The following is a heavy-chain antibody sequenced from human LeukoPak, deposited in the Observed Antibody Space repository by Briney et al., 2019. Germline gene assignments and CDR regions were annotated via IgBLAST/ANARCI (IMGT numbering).Heavy chain of an antibody. D-gene: IGHD6-13*01. V-gene: IGHV3-48*01. CDR3: TRSRPGTEAGQPNFDY. CDR1: GFTFCTYS. CDR2: ISSISSII. J-gene: IGHJ4*02. Sequence: GGSLRLSCAGSGFTFCTYSMSGVRQAPGKGLDWVSYISSISSIIYYADSVKGRFTISRDNARNSLYLQMNRLRAEDTAVYYCTRSRPGTEAGQPNFDYWGQGTLVTVSS.